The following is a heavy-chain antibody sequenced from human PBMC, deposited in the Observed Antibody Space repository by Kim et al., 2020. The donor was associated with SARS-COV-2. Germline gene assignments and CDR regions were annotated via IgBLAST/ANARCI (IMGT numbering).Heavy chain of an antibody. CDR1: GGSISSYY. D-gene: IGHD5-18*01. V-gene: IGHV4-59*08. J-gene: IGHJ5*02. Sequence: SETLSLTCTVSGGSISSYYWSWIRQPPGKGLEWIGYIYYSGSTNYNPSLKSRVTISVDTSKNQFSLKLSSVTAADTAVYYCAGQVRYSYGSGWFDPWGQGTLVTVSS. CDR3: AGQVRYSYGSGWFDP. CDR2: IYYSGST.